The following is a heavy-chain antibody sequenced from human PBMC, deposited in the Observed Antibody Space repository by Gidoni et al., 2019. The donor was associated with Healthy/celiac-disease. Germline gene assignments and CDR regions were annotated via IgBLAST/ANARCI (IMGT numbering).Heavy chain of an antibody. Sequence: QVQLQQWGAGLLKPSETLSLTCAVSGGSFSVYYWSWIRQPPGKGLEWIGEINHSGSTNYNPSLKSRVTISVDTSKNQFSLKLSSVTAADTAVYYCARGKYYYDSSGYYPIDYWGQGTLVTVSS. J-gene: IGHJ4*02. CDR1: GGSFSVYY. CDR3: ARGKYYYDSSGYYPIDY. V-gene: IGHV4-34*01. CDR2: INHSGST. D-gene: IGHD3-22*01.